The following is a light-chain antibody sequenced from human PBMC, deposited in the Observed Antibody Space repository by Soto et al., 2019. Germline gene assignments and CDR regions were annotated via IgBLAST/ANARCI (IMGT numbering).Light chain of an antibody. J-gene: IGKJ1*01. CDR1: QSVSTW. Sequence: DIPMTQSPSTLSASVGDRVTITCRASQSVSTWLAWFQQKPGKAPKVLIYKASNLETGVPSRFSGSGSGTEFTLTISSLQPDDFATYYCQQYIGYSWTFGQGTKVEIK. V-gene: IGKV1-5*03. CDR3: QQYIGYSWT. CDR2: KAS.